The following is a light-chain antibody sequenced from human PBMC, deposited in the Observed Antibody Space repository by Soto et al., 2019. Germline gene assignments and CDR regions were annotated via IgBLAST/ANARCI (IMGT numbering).Light chain of an antibody. V-gene: IGKV1-27*01. J-gene: IGKJ5*01. CDR1: QGFSNY. CDR3: QKYNSAPIT. CDR2: AAS. Sequence: EIRMTQSPSYLSASVGDRVNIXCRASQGFSNYLAWYQQTAGQVRKHLISAASTLQSGVPSRFSGSGSGTDFTRTISSLQPEDVATYYCQKYNSAPITFGQGTRLEIK.